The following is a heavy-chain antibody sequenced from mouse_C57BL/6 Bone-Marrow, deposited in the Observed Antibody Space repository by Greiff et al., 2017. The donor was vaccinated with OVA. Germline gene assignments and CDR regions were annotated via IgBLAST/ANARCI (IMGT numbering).Heavy chain of an antibody. CDR2: ISSGRSTI. V-gene: IGHV5-17*01. Sequence: EVQLQESGGGLVKPGGSLKLSCAASGFTFSDYGMHWVRQAPAKGLEWVAYISSGRSTIYYADTVKGRFTLSRDNAKNTLFLQMTSLRSEDTAMYYCATSYYYGSSIPYYFDYWGQGTTLTVSS. CDR1: GFTFSDYG. D-gene: IGHD1-1*01. J-gene: IGHJ2*01. CDR3: ATSYYYGSSIPYYFDY.